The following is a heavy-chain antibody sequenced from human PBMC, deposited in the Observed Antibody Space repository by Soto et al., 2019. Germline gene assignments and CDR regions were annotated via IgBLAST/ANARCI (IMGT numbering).Heavy chain of an antibody. D-gene: IGHD4-4*01. J-gene: IGHJ4*02. CDR2: IYHSGTN. CDR3: ARGISTLTTLDY. Sequence: QLQLQESGSGLVKPSQTLSLTCAVSGGSISSGGYSWSWIRQPPGKGLEWIGYIYHSGTNYYNRSLKRRTTISIDRSNNQLSMKLSFVTAADTAVYYFARGISTLTTLDYGGQGTLVTVSA. CDR1: GGSISSGGYS. V-gene: IGHV4-30-2*01.